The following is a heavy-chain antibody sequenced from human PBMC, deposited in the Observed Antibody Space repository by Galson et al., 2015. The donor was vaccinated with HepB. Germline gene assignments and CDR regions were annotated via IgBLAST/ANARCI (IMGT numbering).Heavy chain of an antibody. V-gene: IGHV3-9*01. D-gene: IGHD6-19*01. J-gene: IGHJ6*02. CDR1: GFTFDDYA. Sequence: SLRLSCAASGFTFDDYAIHWVRQAPGKGLEWVSGFSWNSGSIGYADSVKGRFTISRDNAKNFLYLQMNSLRAEDTALYYCVKDRAAVAGYGMDVWGQGTTVTVSS. CDR2: FSWNSGSI. CDR3: VKDRAAVAGYGMDV.